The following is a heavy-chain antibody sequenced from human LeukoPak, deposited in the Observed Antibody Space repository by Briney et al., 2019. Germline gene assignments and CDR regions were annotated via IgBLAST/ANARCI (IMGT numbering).Heavy chain of an antibody. CDR1: GFTFSSYG. CDR2: ISYDGSNK. J-gene: IGHJ4*02. CDR3: AKGDMVRGVIDY. D-gene: IGHD3-10*01. V-gene: IGHV3-30*18. Sequence: GGSLRLSCAASGFTFSSYGMHWVRQAPGKGLEWVAVISYDGSNKYYADSVKGRFTISRDSSKNTLYLQMNSLRAEDTAVYYCAKGDMVRGVIDYWGQGTLVTVSS.